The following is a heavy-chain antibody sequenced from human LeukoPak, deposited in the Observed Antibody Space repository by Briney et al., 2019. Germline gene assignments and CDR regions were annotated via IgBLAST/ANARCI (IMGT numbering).Heavy chain of an antibody. CDR1: GFTVSSNY. D-gene: IGHD1-26*01. CDR2: ISYSGST. V-gene: IGHV4-59*08. J-gene: IGHJ4*02. Sequence: GSLRLSCAASGFTVSSNYMSWVRQPPGKGLEWIGNISYSGSTNYNPSLKSRVTISVDTSKNHFSLKLNFMTATDTAVYYCARLPSGNYPGYFDYWGQGTLVTVSS. CDR3: ARLPSGNYPGYFDY.